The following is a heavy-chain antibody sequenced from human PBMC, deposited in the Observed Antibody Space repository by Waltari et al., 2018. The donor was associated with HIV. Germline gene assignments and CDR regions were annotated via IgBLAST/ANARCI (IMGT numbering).Heavy chain of an antibody. Sequence: EVQLVESGGGLVKPGGSLRLSCAASGFIFSNAWMSWVRQATGKGMEWVGRIKSKSDGGTKDYAAPVKGRFTISRDDSKNTLYLQMNTLKTEDTAVYYCTTGAEDLWRVYWGQGNLVTVSS. D-gene: IGHD3-10*01. CDR1: GFIFSNAW. J-gene: IGHJ4*02. CDR3: TTGAEDLWRVY. CDR2: IKSKSDGGTK. V-gene: IGHV3-15*01.